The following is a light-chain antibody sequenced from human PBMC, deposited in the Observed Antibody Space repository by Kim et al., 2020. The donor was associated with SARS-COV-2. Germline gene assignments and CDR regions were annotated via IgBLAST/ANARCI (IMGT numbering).Light chain of an antibody. CDR2: EAS. J-gene: IGKJ4*01. V-gene: IGKV1-5*03. CDR3: QQYNRSPGLT. CDR1: QSIGTW. Sequence: DIQMTQSPSTLSVSVGDRVTITCRASQSIGTWLAWYQQKPGKAPRLLIYEASNLDSGVSSRFSGSGSGTEFTLTISSLQTDDFATYYCQQYNRSPGLTFGVGTKLEI.